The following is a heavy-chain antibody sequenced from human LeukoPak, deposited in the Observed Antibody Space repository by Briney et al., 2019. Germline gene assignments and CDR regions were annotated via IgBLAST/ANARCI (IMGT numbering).Heavy chain of an antibody. CDR3: ADFEYSSSARDY. CDR1: GFTFSSYG. CDR2: IRYDGSNK. Sequence: PGGSLRLSCAASGFTFSSYGMHWVRQAPGKGLEWVAFIRYDGSNKYYADSVKGRFTISRDNSKNTLYLQMNSLRAEDTAVYYCADFEYSSSARDYWGQGTLVTVSS. J-gene: IGHJ4*02. V-gene: IGHV3-30*02. D-gene: IGHD6-6*01.